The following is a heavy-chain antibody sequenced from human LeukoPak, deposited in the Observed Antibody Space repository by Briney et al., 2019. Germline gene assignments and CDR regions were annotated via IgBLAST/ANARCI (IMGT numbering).Heavy chain of an antibody. D-gene: IGHD3-10*01. Sequence: QPGGSLRLSCAASGFTFSSYEMNWVRQAPGKGLEWVSAISGSGDSTYYADSVKGRFTISRDNSKSTLYLQMNSLRAEDTAVYYCVKLVGVGELFWGHFLEDFWGQGTLVTVSS. V-gene: IGHV3-23*01. CDR3: VKLVGVGELFWGHFLEDF. J-gene: IGHJ4*02. CDR2: ISGSGDST. CDR1: GFTFSSYE.